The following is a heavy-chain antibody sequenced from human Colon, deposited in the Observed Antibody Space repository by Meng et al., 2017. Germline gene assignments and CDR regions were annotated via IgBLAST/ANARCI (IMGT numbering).Heavy chain of an antibody. CDR3: TSSKLSLGGPFFDS. CDR1: GHTFSSYN. D-gene: IGHD3-16*01. J-gene: IGHJ4*02. V-gene: IGHV1-69*01. CDR2: IIPFFGRA. Sequence: QVTVVQSGAEVKEPGSSVKVSCKATGHTFSSYNIWWVRQAPGQGLEWMGGIIPFFGRANYAQKFQDRLTITADESTITTHMELIRLRSDDTAVYFCTSSKLSLGGPFFDSWGPGTLVTVSS.